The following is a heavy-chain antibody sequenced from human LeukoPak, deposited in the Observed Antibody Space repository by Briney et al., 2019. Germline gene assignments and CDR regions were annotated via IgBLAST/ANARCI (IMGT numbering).Heavy chain of an antibody. V-gene: IGHV3-23*01. J-gene: IGHJ4*02. CDR3: AKDPVRSGSPYYFDY. Sequence: GGSLRLSCAASGFTFSSYAMSWVRQAPGKGLEWVSTVSGSGGSTSYADSVKGRFTISRDNSKNTLYLQMNSLRAEDTAVYYCAKDPVRSGSPYYFDYWGQGTLVTVSS. CDR2: VSGSGGST. D-gene: IGHD6-19*01. CDR1: GFTFSSYA.